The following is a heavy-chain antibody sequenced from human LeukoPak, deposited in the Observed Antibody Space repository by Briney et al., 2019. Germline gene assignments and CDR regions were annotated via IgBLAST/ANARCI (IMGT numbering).Heavy chain of an antibody. CDR3: ARGGQYDAFDI. Sequence: SETLSLTCAVSGGSISSGGYSWSWIRQPPGKGLEWIGYIYHSGSTYYNPSLKSRVTISVDRSKNQFSLKLSSVTAADTAVYYCARGGQYDAFDIWGQGTMATVSS. CDR1: GGSISSGGYS. CDR2: IYHSGST. V-gene: IGHV4-30-2*01. D-gene: IGHD4-11*01. J-gene: IGHJ3*02.